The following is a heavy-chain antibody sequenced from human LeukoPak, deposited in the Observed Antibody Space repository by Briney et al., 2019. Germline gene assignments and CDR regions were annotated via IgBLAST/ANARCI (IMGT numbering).Heavy chain of an antibody. V-gene: IGHV1-18*01. Sequence: ASVKVSCKASGYTFTSYGISWVRQAPGQGLEWMGWISAYNGNTNYAQKLQGRVPMTTDTSTSTAYMELRSLRSDDTAVYYCARSYGYNYYYYYYMDVWGKGTTVTVSS. CDR1: GYTFTSYG. CDR2: ISAYNGNT. J-gene: IGHJ6*03. D-gene: IGHD5-18*01. CDR3: ARSYGYNYYYYYYMDV.